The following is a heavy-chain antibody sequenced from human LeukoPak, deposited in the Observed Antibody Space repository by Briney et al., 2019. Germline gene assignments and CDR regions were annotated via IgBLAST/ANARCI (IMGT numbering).Heavy chain of an antibody. CDR1: GGTFSSYA. CDR2: IIPIFGTA. D-gene: IGHD6-19*01. V-gene: IGHV1-69*13. J-gene: IGHJ5*02. CDR3: ARVDSSGCLGP. Sequence: GASVKVSCKASGGTFSSYAISWVRQAPGQGLEWMGGIIPIFGTANYAQKFQGRVTITADESASTAYMELSSLRSEDTAVYYCARVDSSGCLGPWGQGTLVTVSS.